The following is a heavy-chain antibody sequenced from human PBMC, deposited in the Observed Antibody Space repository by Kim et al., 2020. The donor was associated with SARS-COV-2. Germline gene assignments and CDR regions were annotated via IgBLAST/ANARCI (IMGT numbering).Heavy chain of an antibody. CDR3: AIAAAGNDAFDI. J-gene: IGHJ3*02. CDR2: IYYSGST. CDR1: GGSVSSGSYY. Sequence: SETLSLTCTVSGGSVSSGSYYWSWIRQPPGKGLEWIGYIYYSGSTNYNPSLKSRVTISVDTSKNQFSLKLSSVTAADTAVYYCAIAAAGNDAFDIWGQGTMVTVSS. D-gene: IGHD6-13*01. V-gene: IGHV4-61*01.